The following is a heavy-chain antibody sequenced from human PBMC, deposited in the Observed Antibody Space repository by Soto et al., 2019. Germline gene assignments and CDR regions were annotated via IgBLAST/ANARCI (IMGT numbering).Heavy chain of an antibody. CDR1: GGSISSGCSY. D-gene: IGHD4-17*01. J-gene: IGHJ4*02. CDR3: ARGDPTGDDGDYFDY. CDR2: IYYSGST. V-gene: IGHV4-31*03. Sequence: QVQLQESRPGLVKPSKTLSLTCTVSGGSISSGCSYWSWIRQPTGTGLEWIGYIYYSGSTYYDPSHKSRVTISVGKSKNQCSPKLSSGSAADTDVYYCARGDPTGDDGDYFDYWGQGTLVTVSS.